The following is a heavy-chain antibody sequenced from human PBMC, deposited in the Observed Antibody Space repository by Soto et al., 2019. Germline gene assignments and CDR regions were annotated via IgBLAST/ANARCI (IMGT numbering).Heavy chain of an antibody. CDR3: AKGVRVIVNPIYFDY. V-gene: IGHV3-9*01. J-gene: IGHJ4*02. CDR1: GFTFDDYA. CDR2: ISWNSGSI. Sequence: GGSLRLSCAASGFTFDDYAMHWVRQAPGKGLEWVSGISWNSGSIGYADSVKGRFTISRDNAKNSLYLQMNSLRAEDTALYYCAKGVRVIVNPIYFDYWGQGTLVTVCS. D-gene: IGHD3-16*02.